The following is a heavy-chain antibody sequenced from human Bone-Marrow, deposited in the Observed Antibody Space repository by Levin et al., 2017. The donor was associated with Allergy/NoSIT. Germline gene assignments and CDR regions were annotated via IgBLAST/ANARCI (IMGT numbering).Heavy chain of an antibody. J-gene: IGHJ5*02. V-gene: IGHV1-8*01. Sequence: GGSLRLSCRASGYTFTNYDINWVRQAAGQGLEWMGWMSPNSGDTGYNQKFQGRVTLTRDTSINTAYLELSSLRPDDTAVYYCARNPPKTGWFDPWGQGSLVIVSS. CDR2: MSPNSGDT. CDR3: ARNPPKTGWFDP. CDR1: GYTFTNYD.